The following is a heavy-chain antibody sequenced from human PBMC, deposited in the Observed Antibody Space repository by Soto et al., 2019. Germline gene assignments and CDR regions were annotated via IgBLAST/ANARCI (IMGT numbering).Heavy chain of an antibody. V-gene: IGHV4-59*01. CDR2: IYDSGST. CDR3: AREHGFSYGLNYFDP. CDR1: GGSINNYY. Sequence: QVQLQESGPGLVKPSETLSLTCTVSGGSINNYYWSWIRQPPGKGLEWIGYIYDSGSTNYNPSLKSRVTMSVDTSKNQFSLNLSSVTAADTAVYHCAREHGFSYGLNYFDPWGQGTLVTVSS. J-gene: IGHJ5*02. D-gene: IGHD5-18*01.